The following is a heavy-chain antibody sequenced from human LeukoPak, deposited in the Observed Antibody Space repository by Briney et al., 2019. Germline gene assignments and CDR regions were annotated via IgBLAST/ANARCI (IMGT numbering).Heavy chain of an antibody. CDR1: DYIFTVYN. CDR3: ARTPEKHIDY. Sequence: ASVTVSCKTSDYIFTVYNINWVRQAPGQGLEWMGRFSVDTGDTDFARNFQDRVTMTGDTSTTTAYMELKSLRSDDTAVYYCARTPEKHIDYWGQGTLVTVSS. D-gene: IGHD2-15*01. CDR2: FSVDTGDT. J-gene: IGHJ4*02. V-gene: IGHV1-18*01.